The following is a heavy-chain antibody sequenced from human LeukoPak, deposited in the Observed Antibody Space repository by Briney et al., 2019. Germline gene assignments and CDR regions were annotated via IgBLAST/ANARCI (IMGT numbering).Heavy chain of an antibody. CDR1: GYTFTGYY. V-gene: IGHV1-2*02. Sequence: ASVKVSCKASGYTFTGYYMHWVRQAPGQGLEWMGWINPNSGGTNYAQKFQGRDTMTRDTSISTAYMELSRLRSDDTAVYYCARDLIVGATTEYYFDYWGQGTLVTVSS. D-gene: IGHD1-26*01. CDR2: INPNSGGT. J-gene: IGHJ4*02. CDR3: ARDLIVGATTEYYFDY.